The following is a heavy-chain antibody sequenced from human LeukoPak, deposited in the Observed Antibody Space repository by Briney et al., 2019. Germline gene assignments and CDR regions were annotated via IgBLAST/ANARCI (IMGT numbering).Heavy chain of an antibody. J-gene: IGHJ4*02. D-gene: IGHD2-8*02. CDR1: GYTFTSYD. V-gene: IGHV1-8*03. CDR3: ARGDTGDFDY. Sequence: ASVKVSCKASGYTFTSYDFNWVRQATGQGREWMGWINPNSGNTGNAHKLQGRVNITRNTSISTAYMELSSLRSEDTAVYYCARGDTGDFDYWGQGTLVTVSS. CDR2: INPNSGNT.